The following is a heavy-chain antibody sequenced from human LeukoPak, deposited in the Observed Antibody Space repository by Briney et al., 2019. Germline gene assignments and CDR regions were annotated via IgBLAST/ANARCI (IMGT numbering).Heavy chain of an antibody. J-gene: IGHJ4*02. CDR3: ARGRLNDFWSGYCFDY. Sequence: SETLSLTCAVYGGSFSGYYWSWIRQPPGKGLEWIGEINHSGSTNYNPSLKSRVTISVDTSKNQFSLKLSSVTAADTVVYYCARGRLNDFWSGYCFDYWGQGTLVTVSS. CDR2: INHSGST. CDR1: GGSFSGYY. D-gene: IGHD3-3*01. V-gene: IGHV4-34*01.